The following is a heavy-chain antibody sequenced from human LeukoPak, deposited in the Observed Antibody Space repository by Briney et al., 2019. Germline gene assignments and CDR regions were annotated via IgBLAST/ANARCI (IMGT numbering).Heavy chain of an antibody. CDR2: IYYSGRT. Sequence: SETLSLTCTRSGGSISSYYWSWIRQPPGKGLEWIGYIYYSGRTNYNPSLKSRVPISVDTSKHQFSLKLSSVTAADTAVYYCARARGIAATIEDWRQGTLVTVSS. D-gene: IGHD6-13*01. CDR1: GGSISSYY. CDR3: ARARGIAATIED. V-gene: IGHV4-59*01. J-gene: IGHJ4*02.